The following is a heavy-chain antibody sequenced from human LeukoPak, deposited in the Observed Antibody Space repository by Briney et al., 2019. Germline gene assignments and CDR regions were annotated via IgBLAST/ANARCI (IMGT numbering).Heavy chain of an antibody. Sequence: PGGSLRLSCAASDFSFATYGMGWVRQAPGRGLEWVSSVSGGDPTTYYADSVKGRFTISRDNSKNTLYLQMNSLRAEDTATYYCARTYHDILTGYNPYFDYWGQGTLVTVSS. CDR1: DFSFATYG. J-gene: IGHJ4*02. D-gene: IGHD3-9*01. V-gene: IGHV3-23*01. CDR2: VSGGDPTT. CDR3: ARTYHDILTGYNPYFDY.